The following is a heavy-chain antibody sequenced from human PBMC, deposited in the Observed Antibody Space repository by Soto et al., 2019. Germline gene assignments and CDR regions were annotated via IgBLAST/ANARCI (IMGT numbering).Heavy chain of an antibody. Sequence: ASVKVSCKASGYTFTSYDINWVRQATGQGLEWMGWMNPNSGNTGYAQKFQGRVTMTRNTSISTAYMELSSLRSEDTAVYYYAREIYCSGGSCYVDAFDIWGQGTMVTVSS. J-gene: IGHJ3*02. CDR1: GYTFTSYD. D-gene: IGHD2-15*01. CDR2: MNPNSGNT. V-gene: IGHV1-8*01. CDR3: AREIYCSGGSCYVDAFDI.